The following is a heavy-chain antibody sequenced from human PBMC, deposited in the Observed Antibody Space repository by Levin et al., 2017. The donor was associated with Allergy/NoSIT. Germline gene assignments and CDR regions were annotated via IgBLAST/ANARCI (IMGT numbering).Heavy chain of an antibody. CDR3: TRRGDY. Sequence: SQTLSLTCTVSGDSLPSKSYYWDWIRQPPGKGLEWIGAIYYSGNTYYNPSLKNRVTISVDTSKNQLSLKLSYVTAADTAVYYCTRRGDYWGQGTLVTVSS. CDR1: GDSLPSKSYY. J-gene: IGHJ4*02. CDR2: IYYSGNT. V-gene: IGHV4-39*01.